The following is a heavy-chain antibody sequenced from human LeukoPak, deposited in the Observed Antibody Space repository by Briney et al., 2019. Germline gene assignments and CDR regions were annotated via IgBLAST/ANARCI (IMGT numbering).Heavy chain of an antibody. J-gene: IGHJ4*02. CDR2: ITYDGDTT. Sequence: GGSLRLSCAASGFTFSSYGMHWVRQAPGKGLEWVAVITYDGDTTYYEDSVKGRFTISRDTSKSTLYLQMNSLGAEDTAVYYCVKEQGSGSYRTADYWGQGTLVTVSS. CDR1: GFTFSSYG. V-gene: IGHV3-30*18. D-gene: IGHD3-10*01. CDR3: VKEQGSGSYRTADY.